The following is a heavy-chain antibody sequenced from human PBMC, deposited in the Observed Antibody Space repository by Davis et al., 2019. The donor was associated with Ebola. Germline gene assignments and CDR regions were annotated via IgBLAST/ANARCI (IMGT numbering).Heavy chain of an antibody. CDR1: GYTLTGYY. CDR3: ARDTGYSSSWWDY. D-gene: IGHD6-13*01. J-gene: IGHJ4*02. CDR2: ISAYNGNT. Sequence: ASVKVSCKASGYTLTGYYMHWVRQAPGQGLEWMGWISAYNGNTNYAQKLQGRVTMTTDTSTSTAYMELRSLRSDDTAVYYCARDTGYSSSWWDYWGQGTLVTVSS. V-gene: IGHV1-18*04.